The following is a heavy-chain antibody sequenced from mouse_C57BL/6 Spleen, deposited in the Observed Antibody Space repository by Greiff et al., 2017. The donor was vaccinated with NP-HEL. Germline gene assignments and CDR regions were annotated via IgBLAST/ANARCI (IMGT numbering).Heavy chain of an antibody. Sequence: EVKLQESGPGLVKPSQSLSLTCSVTGYSITSGYYWNWIRQFPGNKLEWMGYISYDGSNNYNPSLKNRISITRDTSKNQFFLKLNSVTTEDTATYYCAREREYYGSSFYFDYWGQGTTLTVSS. CDR3: AREREYYGSSFYFDY. J-gene: IGHJ2*01. D-gene: IGHD1-1*01. CDR2: ISYDGSN. CDR1: GYSITSGYY. V-gene: IGHV3-6*01.